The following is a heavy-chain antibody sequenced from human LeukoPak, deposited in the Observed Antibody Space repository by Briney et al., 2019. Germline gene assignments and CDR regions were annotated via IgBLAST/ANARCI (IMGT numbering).Heavy chain of an antibody. J-gene: IGHJ4*02. CDR2: INRYSGAT. CDR1: GFTVIGLY. D-gene: IGHD2-15*01. Sequence: GASVKVSCKPSGFTVIGLYIHWVRQAPGQGLQWMGWINRYSGATKYAQNFQGRITMTRDTSISTYMELSSLRSDDTAVYYCATDWDCIRPDCPFLHWGQGTLVTVSS. V-gene: IGHV1-2*02. CDR3: ATDWDCIRPDCPFLH.